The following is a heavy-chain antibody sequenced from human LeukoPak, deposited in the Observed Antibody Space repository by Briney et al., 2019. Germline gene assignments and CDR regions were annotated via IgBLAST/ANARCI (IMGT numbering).Heavy chain of an antibody. V-gene: IGHV3-23*01. CDR2: ISGSGGST. J-gene: IGHJ4*02. D-gene: IGHD3-22*01. Sequence: GGSLRLSCADSGFTFSSYAMSWVRQAPGKGLERVSAISGSGGSTYYADSVKGRFTISIDNSKNTLYLQMNSLMAEDTAVYYCAKTYCYDSSCYPSYFDYWGQGTLVTVSS. CDR3: AKTYCYDSSCYPSYFDY. CDR1: GFTFSSYA.